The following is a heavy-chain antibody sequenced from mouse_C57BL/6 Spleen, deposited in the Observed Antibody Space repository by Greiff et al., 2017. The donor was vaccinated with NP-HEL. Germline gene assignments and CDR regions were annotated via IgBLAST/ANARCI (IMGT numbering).Heavy chain of an antibody. CDR1: GYTFTDYY. Sequence: VQLQQSGAELVRPGASVKLSCKASGYTFTDYYINWVKQRPGQGLEWIARIYPGSGNTYYNEKFKGKATLTAEKSSSTAYMQLSSLTSEDSAVDFCAGGYAWDYWGQGTTLTVSS. CDR3: AGGYAWDY. CDR2: IYPGSGNT. J-gene: IGHJ2*01. D-gene: IGHD2-2*01. V-gene: IGHV1-76*01.